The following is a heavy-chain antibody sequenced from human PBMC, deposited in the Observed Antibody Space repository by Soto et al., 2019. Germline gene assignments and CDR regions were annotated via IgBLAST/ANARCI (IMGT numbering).Heavy chain of an antibody. CDR2: ISAYNGNR. CDR1: GYTFTSYG. CDR3: ARDQVGATGDY. Sequence: SGAEVKKPGASVKVSCKASGYTFTSYGISWVRQAPGQGLEWMGWISAYNGNRNYAQKVQGRVTMTTDTSTNTAYMEVRSLRSDDTAVYYCARDQVGATGDYWGQGTLVTVSS. J-gene: IGHJ4*02. D-gene: IGHD1-26*01. V-gene: IGHV1-18*01.